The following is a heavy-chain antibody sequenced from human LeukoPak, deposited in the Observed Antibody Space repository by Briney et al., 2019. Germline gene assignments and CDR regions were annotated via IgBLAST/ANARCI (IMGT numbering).Heavy chain of an antibody. Sequence: SETLSLTCTVSGGSISSGDYYWSWIRQPPGKGLEWIGYIYYSGSTYYNPSLKSRVTISVDTSKNQFSLKLSSVTAADTAVYYCARAGTAMVPFDYWGQGTLVTVSS. D-gene: IGHD5-18*01. CDR3: ARAGTAMVPFDY. V-gene: IGHV4-30-4*01. CDR2: IYYSGST. CDR1: GGSISSGDYY. J-gene: IGHJ4*02.